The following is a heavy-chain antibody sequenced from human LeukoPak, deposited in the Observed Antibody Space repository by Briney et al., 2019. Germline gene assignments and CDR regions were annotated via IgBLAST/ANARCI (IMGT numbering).Heavy chain of an antibody. Sequence: QPGRSLRLSCAASGFTFSTYAMHWVRQAPGKGLEWVAVISYDGSNKYYADSVKGRFTISRDNSKNTLYLQMNSLRAEDTAVYYCARDRMVTLYYFEYWGQGTLVTVSS. CDR3: ARDRMVTLYYFEY. V-gene: IGHV3-30-3*01. CDR1: GFTFSTYA. J-gene: IGHJ4*02. D-gene: IGHD2-21*02. CDR2: ISYDGSNK.